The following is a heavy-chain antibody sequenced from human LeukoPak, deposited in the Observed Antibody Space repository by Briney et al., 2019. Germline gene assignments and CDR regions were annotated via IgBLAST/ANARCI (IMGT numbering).Heavy chain of an antibody. D-gene: IGHD1-26*01. CDR1: GLRFRNYG. J-gene: IGHJ4*02. CDR2: IWYDGSNQ. V-gene: IGHV3-33*01. CDR3: ATDRNSGKYYDY. Sequence: GRSLRLSCAASGLRFRNYGMHWVRQAPGKGLEWVAVIWYDGSNQYYVDSVKDRFTVSRDNAKNTLYLQMNSLRAEDTAVYYCATDRNSGKYYDYWGQGTLVTVSS.